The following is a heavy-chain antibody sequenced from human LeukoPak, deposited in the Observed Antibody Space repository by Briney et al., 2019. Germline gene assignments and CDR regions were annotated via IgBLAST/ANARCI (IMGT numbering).Heavy chain of an antibody. V-gene: IGHV5-51*01. CDR3: VRGRHYCSGGSCYYFDY. CDR1: GYSFTSYW. J-gene: IGHJ4*02. CDR2: IYPGDSDT. Sequence: GESLKISCKGSGYSFTSYWIGWVRQMPGKGLEWMGIIYPGDSDTRYSPSFQGQVTISADKSISTAYLQWSSLKASDTAMYYCVRGRHYCSGGSCYYFDYWGQGTLVTVSS. D-gene: IGHD2-15*01.